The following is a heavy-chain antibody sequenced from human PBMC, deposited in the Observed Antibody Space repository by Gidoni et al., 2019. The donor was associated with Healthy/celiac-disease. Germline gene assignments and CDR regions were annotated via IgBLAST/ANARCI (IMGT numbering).Heavy chain of an antibody. V-gene: IGHV3-30*02. CDR2: IRYDGSNK. CDR1: GFTFSRYG. CDR3: AKDPIVGATNLDY. J-gene: IGHJ4*02. D-gene: IGHD1-26*01. Sequence: QVQLVESGGGVVQPGGSLTLSSAASGFTFSRYGMHWVRQAPGKGLGWVAFIRYDGSNKYYADSVKGRFTISRDNSKNTLYLQMNSLRAEDTAVYYCAKDPIVGATNLDYWGQGTLVTVSS.